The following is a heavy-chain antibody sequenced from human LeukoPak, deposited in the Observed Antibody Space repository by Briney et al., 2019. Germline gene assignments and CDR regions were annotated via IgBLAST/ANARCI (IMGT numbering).Heavy chain of an antibody. CDR2: ISAYNGNT. V-gene: IGHV1-18*01. CDR3: ARLYCSSTSCYGPYFDY. CDR1: GYTFTNYG. J-gene: IGHJ4*02. Sequence: ASVKVSCKASGYTFTNYGISWVRQAPGQGLEWMGWISAYNGNTNYAQKFQGRVTITRNTSISTAYMELSSLRSEDTAVYYCARLYCSSTSCYGPYFDYWGQGTLVTVSS. D-gene: IGHD2-2*01.